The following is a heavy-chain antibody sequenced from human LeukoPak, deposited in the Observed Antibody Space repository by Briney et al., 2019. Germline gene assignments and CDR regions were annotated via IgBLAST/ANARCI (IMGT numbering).Heavy chain of an antibody. CDR2: MSSESTAI. D-gene: IGHD3/OR15-3a*01. CDR3: SREPAGLFFDANGYLDL. V-gene: IGHV3-48*03. J-gene: IGHJ4*02. CDR1: GFSLRKYE. Sequence: GGSLRLSCSASGFSLRKYEMNWVRQAPGKGLEWISYMSSESTAIYYSDSVDGRFTMSRDNAKNSVHLQMTSLRAEDTALYFCSREPAGLFFDANGYLDLWGQGALVTVSS.